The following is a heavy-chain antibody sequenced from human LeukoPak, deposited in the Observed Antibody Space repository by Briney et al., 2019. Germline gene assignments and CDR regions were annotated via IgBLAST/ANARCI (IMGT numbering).Heavy chain of an antibody. CDR1: GITLSNYG. J-gene: IGHJ3*02. CDR3: AKRPRDTSGYYLGAFDI. Sequence: GGSLRLSCAVSGITLSNYGLTWVPRAPGKGLEEVSGISASGGTTYYADSVKGQFTISRDNSKNTLYLQMNSLSAEDTAVYYCAKRPRDTSGYYLGAFDIWGQGTMVNVSS. V-gene: IGHV3-23*01. CDR2: ISASGGTT. D-gene: IGHD3-22*01.